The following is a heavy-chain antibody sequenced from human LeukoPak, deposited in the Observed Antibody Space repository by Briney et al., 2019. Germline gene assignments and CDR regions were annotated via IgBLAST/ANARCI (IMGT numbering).Heavy chain of an antibody. CDR3: AREYYYDSSGYRVFDY. D-gene: IGHD3-22*01. V-gene: IGHV3-21*01. CDR1: GFTFSSYE. CDR2: ISSSSSYI. Sequence: GGSLRLSCAVSGFTFSSYEMNWVRQAPGKGLEWASSISSSSSYIYYADSVKGRFTISRDNAKNSLYLQMNSLRAEDTAVYYCAREYYYDSSGYRVFDYWGQGTLVTVSS. J-gene: IGHJ4*02.